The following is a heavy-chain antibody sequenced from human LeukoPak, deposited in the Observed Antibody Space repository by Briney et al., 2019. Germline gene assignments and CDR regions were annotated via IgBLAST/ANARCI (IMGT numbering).Heavy chain of an antibody. D-gene: IGHD5-18*01. V-gene: IGHV2-5*02. J-gene: IGHJ5*02. Sequence: SGPTLVKPTQTLTLTCTFSGFSVGTSGVGVGWIRQPPGKALECLALIYWDDSKSYSPSLKNRLTVIKDTSKNQVVLRMTNMDPVDTATYYCAHTGYTSGFCDWFDPWGQGTLVTVSS. CDR2: IYWDDSK. CDR3: AHTGYTSGFCDWFDP. CDR1: GFSVGTSGVG.